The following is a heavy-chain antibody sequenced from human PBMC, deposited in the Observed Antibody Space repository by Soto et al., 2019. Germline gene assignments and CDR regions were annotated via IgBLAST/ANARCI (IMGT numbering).Heavy chain of an antibody. Sequence: QVQLVESGGGVVQPGRSLRLSCAASGFTFSSYGMHWVRQAPGKGLEWVAVISYDGSNKYYADSVKGRFTISRDNSKNTLYLQMNSLRAEDTAVYYWAKLATYSSPSPLHLDYWGQGTLVTVSS. CDR3: AKLATYSSPSPLHLDY. J-gene: IGHJ4*02. CDR2: ISYDGSNK. V-gene: IGHV3-30*18. D-gene: IGHD6-6*01. CDR1: GFTFSSYG.